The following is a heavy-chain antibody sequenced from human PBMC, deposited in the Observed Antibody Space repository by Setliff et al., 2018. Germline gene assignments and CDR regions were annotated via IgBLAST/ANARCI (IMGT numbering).Heavy chain of an antibody. J-gene: IGHJ4*02. CDR3: XXDGGEY. Sequence: GGSLRLSCAASGFTFSSYWMSWVRQAPGXXXXXXXXXXXXXXXXXXXXXXXXRFTISRDNAKNSLYLQMNSLRAEDTXVYXXXXDGGEYWGQGTLVTVSS. V-gene: IGHV3-7*01. D-gene: IGHD3-16*01. CDR1: GFTFSSYW. CDR2: XXXXXXXX.